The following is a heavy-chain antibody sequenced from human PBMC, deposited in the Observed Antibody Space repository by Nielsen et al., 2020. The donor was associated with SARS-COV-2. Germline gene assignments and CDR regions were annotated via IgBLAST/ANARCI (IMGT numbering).Heavy chain of an antibody. CDR2: IKQDGSEK. CDR3: ARDGPLDGDYNYYYYGMDV. V-gene: IGHV3-7*01. Sequence: GESLKISCAASGFTFSSYWMSWVRQAPGKGLEWVANIKQDGSEKYYVDSVKGRFTISRDNAKNSLYLQMNSLRAEDTAVYYCARDGPLDGDYNYYYYGMDVWGQGTTVTVSS. D-gene: IGHD4-17*01. CDR1: GFTFSSYW. J-gene: IGHJ6*02.